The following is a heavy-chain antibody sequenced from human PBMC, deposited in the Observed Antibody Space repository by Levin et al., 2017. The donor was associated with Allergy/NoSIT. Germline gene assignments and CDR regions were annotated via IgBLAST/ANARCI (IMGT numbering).Heavy chain of an antibody. J-gene: IGHJ6*02. D-gene: IGHD6-6*01. CDR3: ARVYRVSSPFYYHYGMDV. V-gene: IGHV5-51*01. Sequence: GESLKISCKGSEYRFSNYWIAWVRQMSGKGLEWMGIIYPGDSDIRYSPSFQGQVTISADKSISTAYLQWSSLKASDTAIYYCARVYRVSSPFYYHYGMDVWGQGTTVTVSS. CDR2: IYPGDSDI. CDR1: EYRFSNYW.